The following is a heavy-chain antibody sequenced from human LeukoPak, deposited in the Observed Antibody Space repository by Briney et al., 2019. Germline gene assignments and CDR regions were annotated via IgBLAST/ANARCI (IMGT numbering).Heavy chain of an antibody. V-gene: IGHV4-30-2*01. CDR2: IYHRGST. J-gene: IGHJ6*02. D-gene: IGHD3-10*01. CDR3: ARDSGSYSTYGMDV. CDR1: GGPISSGSYS. Sequence: PSETLSLTCLVSGGPISSGSYSWSWVRQPPGKGLEWIGYIYHRGSTYFNPSLKSRVTMSLDRSKNQFSLNLTSVTAADTAVYYCARDSGSYSTYGMDVWGQGTTVTVSS.